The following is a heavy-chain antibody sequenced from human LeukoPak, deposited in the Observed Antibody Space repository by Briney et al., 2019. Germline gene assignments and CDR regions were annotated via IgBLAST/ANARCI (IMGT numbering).Heavy chain of an antibody. CDR3: ARFGGVSSGGRSTTRYYYYMDV. J-gene: IGHJ6*03. V-gene: IGHV3-30*03. CDR1: GFTFSSYG. D-gene: IGHD3-16*01. Sequence: PGRSLRLSCAASGFTFSSYGMHWVRQAPGKGLEWVAVISYDGSNKYYADSVKGRFTISRDNSKSTLYLQMNSLRSEDTAVYYCARFGGVSSGGRSTTRYYYYMDVWGKGTTVTVSS. CDR2: ISYDGSNK.